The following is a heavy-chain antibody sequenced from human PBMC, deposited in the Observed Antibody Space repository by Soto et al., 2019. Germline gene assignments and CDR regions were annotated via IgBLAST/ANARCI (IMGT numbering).Heavy chain of an antibody. V-gene: IGHV1-8*01. CDR1: GYTFTSYD. J-gene: IGHJ5*02. D-gene: IGHD2-2*01. CDR2: MNPNRGNT. Sequence: QVQLVQSGAEVKKPGASVKVSCKASGYTFTSYDINWVRQATGQGLEWMGWMNPNRGNTGCAQKFQGRVTMTRNTSISTAYMELSSLRSEDTAVYYCARGRGGSTSWERYTWFDPWGQVFLVTVAS. CDR3: ARGRGGSTSWERYTWFDP.